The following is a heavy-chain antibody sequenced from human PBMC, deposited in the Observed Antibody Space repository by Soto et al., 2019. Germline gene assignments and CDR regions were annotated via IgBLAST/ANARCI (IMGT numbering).Heavy chain of an antibody. V-gene: IGHV4-39*01. Sequence: SETLSLTCTVSGGSISSSSYYWGWIRQPPGKGLEWIGSIYYSGSTYYNPSLKSRVTISVETSKNQFSLKLSSVTAADTAVYYCARHRRQLARSGTPAGNWFDPWGQGTLVTVSS. CDR1: GGSISSSSYY. D-gene: IGHD6-6*01. J-gene: IGHJ5*02. CDR2: IYYSGST. CDR3: ARHRRQLARSGTPAGNWFDP.